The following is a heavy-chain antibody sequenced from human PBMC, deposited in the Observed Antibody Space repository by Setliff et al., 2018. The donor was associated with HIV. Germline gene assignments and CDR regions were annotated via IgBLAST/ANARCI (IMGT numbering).Heavy chain of an antibody. CDR2: TNPQSDIA. V-gene: IGHV1-69*10. J-gene: IGHJ4*02. CDR1: GFTFNHYA. Sequence: SVKVSCKASGFTFNHYALSWVRQAPGQRPEWMGGTNPQSDIANYAQRFQGRVTITADHSTTTTYMELTSLRADDTAVYYCVRVRPWYYARSGYLASWDYWGQGTLVTVSS. CDR3: VRVRPWYYARSGYLASWDY. D-gene: IGHD3-22*01.